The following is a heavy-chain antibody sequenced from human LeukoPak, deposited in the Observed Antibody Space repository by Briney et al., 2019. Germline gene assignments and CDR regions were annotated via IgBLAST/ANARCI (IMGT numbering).Heavy chain of an antibody. CDR3: ARNPCSYYDFWSGYYNGCHFDY. CDR2: IYYSGST. V-gene: IGHV4-59*01. J-gene: IGHJ4*02. D-gene: IGHD3-3*01. Sequence: SETLSLTCTVSGGSISSYYWSWIRQPPGKGLEWIGYIYYSGSTNYNPSLKSRVTISVDTSKNQFSLKLSSVTAADTAVYYCARNPCSYYDFWSGYYNGCHFDYWGQGTLVTVSS. CDR1: GGSISSYY.